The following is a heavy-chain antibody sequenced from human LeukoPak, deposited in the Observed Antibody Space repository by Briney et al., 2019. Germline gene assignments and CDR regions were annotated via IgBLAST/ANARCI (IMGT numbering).Heavy chain of an antibody. J-gene: IGHJ4*02. V-gene: IGHV4-59*01. CDR1: GDSISSAH. Sequence: PSETLSLTCTVSGDSISSAHWTWIRQPPEKGLEWMGSVHYSESTHYNPSLNSRVTMLLDTSKNQFSLNLRSVTAADTAVYYCVRVASGGLFDSWGLGALVTVSS. D-gene: IGHD6-19*01. CDR2: VHYSEST. CDR3: VRVASGGLFDS.